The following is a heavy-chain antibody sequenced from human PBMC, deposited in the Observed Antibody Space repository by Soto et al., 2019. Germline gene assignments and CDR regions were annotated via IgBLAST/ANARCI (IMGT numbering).Heavy chain of an antibody. D-gene: IGHD6-13*01. CDR3: AKTSLAAAGRYYYYGMDV. CDR2: ISGGGGST. J-gene: IGHJ6*02. V-gene: IGHV3-23*01. CDR1: GFTFSSYA. Sequence: GESLKISCAASGFTFSSYAMSWVRQAPGKGLEWVSAISGGGGSTYYAESVKGRFTISRDNSKNTLYLQMNSLRAEDTAVYYCAKTSLAAAGRYYYYGMDVWGQGTMVTVSS.